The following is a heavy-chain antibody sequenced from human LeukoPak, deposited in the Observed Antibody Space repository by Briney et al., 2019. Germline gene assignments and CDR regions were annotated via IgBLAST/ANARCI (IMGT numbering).Heavy chain of an antibody. V-gene: IGHV1-8*03. CDR3: ARDRTTVTTSFDY. CDR2: MNPNSGNT. J-gene: IGHJ4*02. Sequence: ASVKVSCKASGYTFTSYDINWVRQATGQGLEWMGWMNPNSGNTGYAQKFQGRVTITRNTSISTAYMELSSLRSEDTAVYYCARDRTTVTTSFDYWGQGTLVTVSS. CDR1: GYTFTSYD. D-gene: IGHD4-17*01.